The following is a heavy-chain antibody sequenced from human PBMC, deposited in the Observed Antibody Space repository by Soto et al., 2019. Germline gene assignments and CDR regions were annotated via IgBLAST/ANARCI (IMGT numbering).Heavy chain of an antibody. CDR3: ARNSLTGYYNYYYSMDV. CDR2: IYPDDPDT. CDR1: GYSFSSYW. D-gene: IGHD3-9*01. V-gene: IGHV5-51*01. J-gene: IGHJ6*02. Sequence: GESLKISCKSSGYSFSSYWIAWVRLMPGKGLEWMGSIYPDDPDTKYSPSFQGQVTISADKSISAAYLQWSSLKASDTAIYYCARNSLTGYYNYYYSMDVWGQGTTVTVSS.